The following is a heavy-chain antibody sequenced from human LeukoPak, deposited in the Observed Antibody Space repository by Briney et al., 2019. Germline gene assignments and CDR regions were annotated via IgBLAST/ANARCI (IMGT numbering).Heavy chain of an antibody. CDR1: GFSFNAYW. V-gene: IGHV3-7*01. CDR3: ATFGLVAALDL. Sequence: GGSLRLSCAASGFSFNAYWMAWVRQAPGTGLEWVANINPAGSETFDVDPVKGRFSISRDHAKNLVYLQMNSLRAKDTAAYYCATFGLVAALDLWGQGTLVTVSS. D-gene: IGHD5-12*01. CDR2: INPAGSET. J-gene: IGHJ4*02.